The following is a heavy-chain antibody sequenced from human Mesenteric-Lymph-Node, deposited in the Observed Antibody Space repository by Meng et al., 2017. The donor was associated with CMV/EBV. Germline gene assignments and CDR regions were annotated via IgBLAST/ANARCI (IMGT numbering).Heavy chain of an antibody. J-gene: IGHJ6*02. D-gene: IGHD3-3*01. CDR2: INPNSGAT. CDR1: AYSSIGYF. Sequence: ASAMVFCKSSAYSSIGYFIHWVRHAPGQGLEWVGWINPNSGATNYAQKIQGRVTLTRDTSINTAYMVLIRLRSDDTAVYYCARGSPFYDFWSGKGAMDVWGQGTTVTVSS. CDR3: ARGSPFYDFWSGKGAMDV. V-gene: IGHV1-2*02.